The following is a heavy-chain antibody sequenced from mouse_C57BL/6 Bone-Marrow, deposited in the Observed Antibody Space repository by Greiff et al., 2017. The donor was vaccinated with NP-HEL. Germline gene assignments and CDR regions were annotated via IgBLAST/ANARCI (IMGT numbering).Heavy chain of an antibody. CDR1: GFTFSDYY. Sequence: EVHLVESEGGLVQPGRSMKLSCTASGFTFSDYYMAWVRQVPEKGLEWVANINYDGSSTYYLDSLKSRFIISRDNAKNILYLQMSSLKSEDTATYYCARDGGDSSMDYWGQGTSVTVSS. CDR3: ARDGGDSSMDY. V-gene: IGHV5-16*01. J-gene: IGHJ4*01. CDR2: INYDGSST. D-gene: IGHD3-2*01.